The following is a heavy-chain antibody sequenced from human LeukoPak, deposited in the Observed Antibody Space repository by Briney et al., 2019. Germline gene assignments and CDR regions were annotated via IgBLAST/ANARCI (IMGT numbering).Heavy chain of an antibody. D-gene: IGHD3-3*01. CDR2: ISGSGGST. CDR3: AKVSKRFWSGYYLFDY. V-gene: IGHV3-23*01. Sequence: PGGSLRLSCAASGFIFNNNAMSWVRQAPGKGLEWVSAISGSGGSTYYADSVKGRFTISRDNSKNTLYLQMNSLRAEDTAVYYCAKVSKRFWSGYYLFDYWGQGTLVTVSS. CDR1: GFIFNNNA. J-gene: IGHJ4*02.